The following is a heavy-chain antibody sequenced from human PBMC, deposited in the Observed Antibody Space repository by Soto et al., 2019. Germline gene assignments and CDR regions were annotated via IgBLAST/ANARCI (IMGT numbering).Heavy chain of an antibody. Sequence: PGGSLRLSCAASGFTFSSYSMNWVRQAPGKGLEWVSSISSSSSYIYYADSVKGRFTISRDNAKNSLYLQMNSLRAEDTAVYYYARAPYCSGGSCPSFDPWGQGTLVTVSS. J-gene: IGHJ5*02. D-gene: IGHD2-15*01. CDR3: ARAPYCSGGSCPSFDP. CDR2: ISSSSSYI. V-gene: IGHV3-21*01. CDR1: GFTFSSYS.